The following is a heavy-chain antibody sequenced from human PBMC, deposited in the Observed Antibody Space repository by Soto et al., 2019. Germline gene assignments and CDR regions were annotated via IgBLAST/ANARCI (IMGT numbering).Heavy chain of an antibody. Sequence: QAQLVESGGGVVQPGRSLRLSCAASGFAFRSYGMHWVRQAPDTGLEWVAVISYDGSLQHYADSVKGRFTISRDNSKNMVLLQISSLRAEDTAVYYCVSDRGYGHASVPYSWGQGTLVSVSS. CDR2: ISYDGSLQ. D-gene: IGHD5-18*01. CDR3: VSDRGYGHASVPYS. V-gene: IGHV3-30*03. CDR1: GFAFRSYG. J-gene: IGHJ4*02.